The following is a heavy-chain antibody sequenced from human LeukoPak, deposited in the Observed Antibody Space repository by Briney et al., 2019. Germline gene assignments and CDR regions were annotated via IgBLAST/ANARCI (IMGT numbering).Heavy chain of an antibody. J-gene: IGHJ3*02. CDR2: VYYSGST. CDR1: SGSVTTYY. Sequence: SETLSLTCTVSSGSVTTYYWSWIRQPPGKGLEWIGYVYYSGSTNYNPSLKSRVTISVDTSKNQFSLKLSSVTAADTAVYYGARGSGLRNDAFDIWGQGTMVTVSS. CDR3: ARGSGLRNDAFDI. D-gene: IGHD5-12*01. V-gene: IGHV4-59*08.